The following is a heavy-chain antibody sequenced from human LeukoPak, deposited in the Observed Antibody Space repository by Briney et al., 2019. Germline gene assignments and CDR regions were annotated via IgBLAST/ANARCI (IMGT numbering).Heavy chain of an antibody. Sequence: ASVEVSCKASGYTFTSYYMYWVRQAPGQGLEWMGWINPNSGGTNYVQKFQGRVTMTTDTSVNTGYMELRSLSSDDTAIYYCARLNWNTETPDYWGQGTLVTVSS. V-gene: IGHV1-2*02. CDR2: INPNSGGT. CDR1: GYTFTSYY. CDR3: ARLNWNTETPDY. D-gene: IGHD1-1*01. J-gene: IGHJ4*02.